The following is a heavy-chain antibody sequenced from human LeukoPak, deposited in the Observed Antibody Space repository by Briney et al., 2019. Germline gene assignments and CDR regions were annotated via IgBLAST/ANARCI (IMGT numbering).Heavy chain of an antibody. CDR2: IYYSGST. D-gene: IGHD4-17*01. J-gene: IGHJ5*02. CDR3: ASLTSTVTTAA. Sequence: SETLSLTCTVSGGSISSTSYYWGWIRQPPGKGLEWIVSIYYSGSTYYNPSLKSRVTISVDTSKNQFSLKLSSVTAADTAVYYCASLTSTVTTAAWGQGTLVTVSS. CDR1: GGSISSTSYY. V-gene: IGHV4-39*01.